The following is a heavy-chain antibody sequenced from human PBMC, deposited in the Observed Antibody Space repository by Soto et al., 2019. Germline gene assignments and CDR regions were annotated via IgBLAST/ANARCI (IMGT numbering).Heavy chain of an antibody. V-gene: IGHV6-1*01. J-gene: IGHJ3*02. CDR1: GDSVSSNSAA. CDR2: TYYRSKWYN. D-gene: IGHD2-15*01. CDR3: ARDLPLYSLLRIDDAFDI. Sequence: SQTLSLTCAISGDSVSSNSAAWNWIRQSPSRGLEWLGRTYYRSKWYNDYAVSVKSRITINPDTSKNQFSLQLNSVTPEDTAVYYCARDLPLYSLLRIDDAFDIWGQGTMVTVSS.